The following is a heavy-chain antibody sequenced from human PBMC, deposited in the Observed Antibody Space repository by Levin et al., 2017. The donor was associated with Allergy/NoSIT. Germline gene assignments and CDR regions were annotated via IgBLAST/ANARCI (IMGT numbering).Heavy chain of an antibody. CDR1: GFSLSTSGMC. CDR2: IDWDDDK. Sequence: ESGPTLVKPTQTLTLTCTFSGFSLSTSGMCVSWIRQPPGKALEWLALIDWDDDKYYSTSLKTRLTISKDTSKNQVVLTMTNMDPVDTATYYCAWLRYPPAYSSGWYSYPGGLYYFDYWGQGTLVTVSS. D-gene: IGHD6-19*01. V-gene: IGHV2-70*01. CDR3: AWLRYPPAYSSGWYSYPGGLYYFDY. J-gene: IGHJ4*02.